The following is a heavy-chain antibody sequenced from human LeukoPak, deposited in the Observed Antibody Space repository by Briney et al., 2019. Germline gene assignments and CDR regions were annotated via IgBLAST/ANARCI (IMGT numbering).Heavy chain of an antibody. CDR2: IYHSGST. V-gene: IGHV4-38-2*02. Sequence: SETLSLTCTVSGYSISSGYYWGWIRQPPGRGLEWIGSIYHSGSTYYNPSLKSRVTISVDTSKNQFSLKLTSVTAADTAVYYCAKSNGYGLVDIWGQGTMVTVSS. D-gene: IGHD3-10*01. J-gene: IGHJ3*02. CDR1: GYSISSGYY. CDR3: AKSNGYGLVDI.